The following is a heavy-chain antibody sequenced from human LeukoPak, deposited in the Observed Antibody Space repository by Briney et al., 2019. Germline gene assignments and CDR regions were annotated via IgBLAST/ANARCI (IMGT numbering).Heavy chain of an antibody. CDR1: GGSLRGHY. J-gene: IGHJ6*03. CDR2: INHSGST. Sequence: ASETLSLTCGVYGGSLRGHYWSWIRQPPGKGLEGVGEINHSGSTNYNPSFWGRVTISVDTSKNQFFLKLNSVTAADTAVYYCARESDPITGYFYYYMDVWGRGTTVTVSS. V-gene: IGHV4-34*01. D-gene: IGHD3-10*01. CDR3: ARESDPITGYFYYYMDV.